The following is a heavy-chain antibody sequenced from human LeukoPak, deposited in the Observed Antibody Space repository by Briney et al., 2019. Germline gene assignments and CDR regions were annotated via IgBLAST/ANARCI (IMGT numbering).Heavy chain of an antibody. Sequence: PGRSLRLSCAASGFTFSTYGMHWVRQPPGKGLEWVAVVWYDGINKYYADSVKDRFTISRDNSNNTLYLQMNSLRAEDTAVYYCVRPYGGSYYFDNWGQGTLVTVSS. CDR2: VWYDGINK. D-gene: IGHD4-23*01. CDR3: VRPYGGSYYFDN. V-gene: IGHV3-33*01. J-gene: IGHJ4*02. CDR1: GFTFSTYG.